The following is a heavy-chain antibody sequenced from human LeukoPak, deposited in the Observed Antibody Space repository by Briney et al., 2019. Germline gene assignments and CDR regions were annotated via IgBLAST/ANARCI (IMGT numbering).Heavy chain of an antibody. CDR2: INHSGST. Sequence: SETLSLTCAVYGGSFSGYYWSWIRQPPGKGLERIGEINHSGSTNYNPSLKSRVTISVDTSKNQFSLKLSSVTAADTAVYYCARAGYSSSWYFDYWGQGTLVTVSS. J-gene: IGHJ4*02. V-gene: IGHV4-34*01. CDR3: ARAGYSSSWYFDY. CDR1: GGSFSGYY. D-gene: IGHD6-13*01.